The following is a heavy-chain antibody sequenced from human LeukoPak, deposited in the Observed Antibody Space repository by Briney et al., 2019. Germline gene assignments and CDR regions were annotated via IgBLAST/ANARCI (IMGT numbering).Heavy chain of an antibody. J-gene: IGHJ4*02. Sequence: SETLSLTCTVSGGSISSSSNYWGWIRQPPGKGLEWIGTMYYSGSSNYNPSLKSRVTMSADTSNNQFSLKLTSVTAADTAVYYCARVSGYCGDGVCRFDYWGRGTLVTVSS. V-gene: IGHV4-39*07. CDR2: MYYSGSS. CDR1: GGSISSSSNY. D-gene: IGHD2-8*01. CDR3: ARVSGYCGDGVCRFDY.